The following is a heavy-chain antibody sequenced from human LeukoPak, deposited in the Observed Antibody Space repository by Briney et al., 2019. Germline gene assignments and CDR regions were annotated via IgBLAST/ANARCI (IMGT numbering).Heavy chain of an antibody. Sequence: GGSLRLSCAASGFTFSSYSMNWVRQAPGKGLEWVSSISSSSSYIYYADSVKGRFTISRDNAKNSLYLQMNSLRAEDTAVYYCARARDIVVVVAARPPNWFDPWGQGTTVTVSS. D-gene: IGHD2-15*01. CDR1: GFTFSSYS. J-gene: IGHJ5*01. CDR2: ISSSSSYI. CDR3: ARARDIVVVVAARPPNWFDP. V-gene: IGHV3-21*01.